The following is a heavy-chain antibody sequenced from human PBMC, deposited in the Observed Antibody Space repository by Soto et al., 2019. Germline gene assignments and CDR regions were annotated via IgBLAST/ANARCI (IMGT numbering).Heavy chain of an antibody. CDR3: ALRFVVPAAIIRKNPDY. J-gene: IGHJ4*02. CDR2: IYWNDDK. CDR1: GFSLSTSGVG. D-gene: IGHD2-2*01. Sequence: QITLKESGPTLVKPTQTLTLTCTFSGFSLSTSGVGVGWIRQPPGKALEWLALIYWNDDKRYSPSLKSRLTIPKDTSKNQVVLTMTNMDPVDTATYYCALRFVVPAAIIRKNPDYWGQGTLVTVSS. V-gene: IGHV2-5*01.